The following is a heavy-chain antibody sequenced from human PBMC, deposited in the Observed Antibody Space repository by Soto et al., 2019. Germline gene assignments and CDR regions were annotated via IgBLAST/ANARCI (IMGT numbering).Heavy chain of an antibody. V-gene: IGHV4-34*01. D-gene: IGHD5-12*01. CDR3: ARGEGDDYSSGLATIAAAIGPYYFDY. J-gene: IGHJ4*02. CDR1: GGSFSGYY. CDR2: INHSGST. Sequence: SETLSLTCAVYGGSFSGYYWSWIRQPPGKGLEWIGEINHSGSTNYNPSLKSRVTISVDTSKNQFSLKLSSVTAADTAVYYCARGEGDDYSSGLATIAAAIGPYYFDYWGQGTLVTVSS.